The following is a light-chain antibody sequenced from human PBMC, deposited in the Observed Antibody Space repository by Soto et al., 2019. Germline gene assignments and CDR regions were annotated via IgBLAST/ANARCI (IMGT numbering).Light chain of an antibody. V-gene: IGKV3-11*01. J-gene: IGKJ4*01. CDR3: QQRSNWPLT. Sequence: EIVLTQSPATVSLSPGERATLSCRASQSVSSYLAWYQQKPGQAPRLLIYDASNRATGVLARFSGRGSGTDFTLTIRSLEPEDFAVYYCQQRSNWPLTFGGGTKVEIK. CDR2: DAS. CDR1: QSVSSY.